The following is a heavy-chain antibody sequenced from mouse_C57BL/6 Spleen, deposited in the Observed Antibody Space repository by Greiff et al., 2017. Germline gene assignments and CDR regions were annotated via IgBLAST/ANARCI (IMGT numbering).Heavy chain of an antibody. CDR1: GYTFTDYY. J-gene: IGHJ2*01. D-gene: IGHD1-1*01. Sequence: EVQLQQSGPELVKPGASVKISCKASGYTFTDYYMNWVKQSHGKSLEWIGDINPNNGGTSYNQKFKGKATLTVDKSSSTAYMELRSLTSEDSAVYYCARWDYYGSSGYFDYWGQGTTLTVSS. CDR2: INPNNGGT. V-gene: IGHV1-26*01. CDR3: ARWDYYGSSGYFDY.